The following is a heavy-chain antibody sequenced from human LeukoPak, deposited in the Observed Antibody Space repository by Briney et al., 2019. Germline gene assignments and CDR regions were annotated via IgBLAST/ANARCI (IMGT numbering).Heavy chain of an antibody. V-gene: IGHV1-2*02. D-gene: IGHD6-6*01. J-gene: IGHJ4*02. CDR2: INPNTGDT. Sequence: ASVKVSCKASGYTFTGYYMHWVRQAPGQGLEWMGWINPNTGDTDYVQNFQGRVTMTRDTSISTAYMELSRLRFDDTAVYYCARAYSSSFHAPLRYWGQGTLVTVSS. CDR3: ARAYSSSFHAPLRY. CDR1: GYTFTGYY.